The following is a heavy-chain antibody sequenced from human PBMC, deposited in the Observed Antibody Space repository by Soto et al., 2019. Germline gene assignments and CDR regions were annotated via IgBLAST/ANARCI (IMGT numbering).Heavy chain of an antibody. CDR2: IGSNGRST. CDR1: GFTFSSYW. J-gene: IGHJ4*02. V-gene: IGHV3-74*01. D-gene: IGHD4-4*01. CDR3: ARDVSNSFDY. Sequence: GGSLRLSCAASGFTFSSYWMHWVRQVPGKGLVWVSRIGSNGRSTSYADSVTGRFTISRDNAKNTLFLQMNGLRAEDTAVYYCARDVSNSFDYGGRETLVTVSS.